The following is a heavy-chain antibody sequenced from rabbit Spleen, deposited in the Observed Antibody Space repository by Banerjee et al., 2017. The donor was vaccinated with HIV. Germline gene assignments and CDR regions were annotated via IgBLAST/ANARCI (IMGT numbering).Heavy chain of an antibody. Sequence: QEQLEESGGGLVQPGGSLKLSCTASGFTLSSYYMNWVRQAPGKGLEWIGYIDPIFGSTYYASWAKGRFTISKTSSTTVTLQMTSLTVADTATYFCARDTSSSFSSYGMDLWGQGTLVTVS. CDR2: IDPIFGST. J-gene: IGHJ6*01. CDR1: GFTLSSYYM. V-gene: IGHV1S45*01. D-gene: IGHD1-1*01. CDR3: ARDTSSSFSSYGMDL.